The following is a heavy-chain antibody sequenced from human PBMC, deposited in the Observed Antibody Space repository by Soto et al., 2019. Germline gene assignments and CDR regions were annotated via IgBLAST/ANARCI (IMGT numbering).Heavy chain of an antibody. CDR1: GGTFSSYT. D-gene: IGHD6-19*01. CDR3: ARAVAVAGMVDNWFDP. CDR2: IIPILGIA. V-gene: IGHV1-69*02. J-gene: IGHJ5*02. Sequence: QVQLVQSGAEVKKPGSSVKVSCKASGGTFSSYTISWVRQAPGQGLEWMGRIIPILGIANYAQKFQGRVTISADKSTRTAYMELSSLRSEDSAVYYCARAVAVAGMVDNWFDPWGQGTLVTVSS.